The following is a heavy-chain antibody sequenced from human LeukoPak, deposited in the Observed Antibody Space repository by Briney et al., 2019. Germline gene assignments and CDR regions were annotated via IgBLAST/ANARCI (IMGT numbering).Heavy chain of an antibody. CDR1: GYTFTSYG. CDR2: ISAYNGNT. Sequence: EASVKVSCKASGYTFTSYGISWVRQAPGQGLEWMGWISAYNGNTNYAQKLQGRVTMTTDTSTSTAYMELRSLRSDDTAVYYCAREGFGDPLQYYYYYYGMDVWGKGTTVTVSS. D-gene: IGHD3-10*01. V-gene: IGHV1-18*04. J-gene: IGHJ6*04. CDR3: AREGFGDPLQYYYYYYGMDV.